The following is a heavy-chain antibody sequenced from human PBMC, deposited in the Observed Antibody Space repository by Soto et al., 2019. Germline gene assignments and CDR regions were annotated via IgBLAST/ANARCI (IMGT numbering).Heavy chain of an antibody. J-gene: IGHJ6*02. CDR2: FDPEDGET. D-gene: IGHD6-13*01. CDR1: GYTLTELS. CDR3: ATKGRWYVGYYYYGMDV. Sequence: QVQLVQSGAEVKKPGASVKVSCKVSGYTLTELSMHWVRQAPGKGLEWMGGFDPEDGETIYAQKFQGRVTMTEDTSTDAAYMELSSLRSEDTAVYYCATKGRWYVGYYYYGMDVWCQGTTVTVAS. V-gene: IGHV1-24*01.